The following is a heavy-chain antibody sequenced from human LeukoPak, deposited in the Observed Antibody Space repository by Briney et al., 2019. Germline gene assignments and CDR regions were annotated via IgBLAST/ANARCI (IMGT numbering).Heavy chain of an antibody. J-gene: IGHJ5*02. Sequence: AGGSLRRSCAASGFTFSSYEMNWVRQAPGKGLEWVSYISSSGSTIYYADSVKGRFTISRDNAKNSLYLQMNSLRAEDTAVYYCARDPSSGWYLKGWFDPWGQGTLVTVSS. CDR3: ARDPSSGWYLKGWFDP. CDR2: ISSSGSTI. D-gene: IGHD6-19*01. V-gene: IGHV3-48*03. CDR1: GFTFSSYE.